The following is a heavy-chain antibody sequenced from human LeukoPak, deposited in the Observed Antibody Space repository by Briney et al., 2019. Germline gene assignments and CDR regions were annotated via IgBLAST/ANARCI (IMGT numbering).Heavy chain of an antibody. J-gene: IGHJ4*02. CDR1: GGSISSYY. Sequence: KPSETLSLTCTVSGGSISSYYWSWIRQPPGKGLEWIGYIYYSGSTNYNPSLKSRVTISVDTSKNQFSLKLSSVTAADTAVYYCARGHDFWSGYNYWGQGTLVTVSS. D-gene: IGHD3-3*01. V-gene: IGHV4-59*01. CDR2: IYYSGST. CDR3: ARGHDFWSGYNY.